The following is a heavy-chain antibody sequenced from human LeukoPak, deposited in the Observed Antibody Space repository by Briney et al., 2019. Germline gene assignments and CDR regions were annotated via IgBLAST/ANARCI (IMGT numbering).Heavy chain of an antibody. D-gene: IGHD5-18*01. J-gene: IGHJ4*02. CDR3: AKDKGGYNYAYDY. CDR2: ISWNSGSI. Sequence: GGSLRLSCAASGFTFDNCAMHWVRQAPGKGLEWVSAISWNSGSIDYADSVKGRFTISRDNAKNSLYLQMNSLRAEDTALYYCAKDKGGYNYAYDYWGQGILVTVSS. CDR1: GFTFDNCA. V-gene: IGHV3-9*01.